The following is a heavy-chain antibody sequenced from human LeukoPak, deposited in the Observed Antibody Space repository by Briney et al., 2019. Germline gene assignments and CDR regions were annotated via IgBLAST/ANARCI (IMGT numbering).Heavy chain of an antibody. V-gene: IGHV4-59*06. CDR1: GGSISSYY. J-gene: IGHJ5*02. CDR2: IYYSGST. D-gene: IGHD4-17*01. Sequence: SETLSLTCTVSGGSISSYYWSWIRQPPGKGLEWIGYIYYSGSTYYNPSLKSRVTISVDTSKNQFSLKLSSVTAADTAVYYCARYTVTTLDNWFDPWGQGTLVTVSS. CDR3: ARYTVTTLDNWFDP.